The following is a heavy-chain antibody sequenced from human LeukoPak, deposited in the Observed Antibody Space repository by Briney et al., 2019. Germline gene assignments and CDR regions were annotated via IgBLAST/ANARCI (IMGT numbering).Heavy chain of an antibody. V-gene: IGHV4-4*07. CDR1: GGSISSYY. CDR2: IYTSGST. CDR3: AAGGYDSSGYSLFAFDI. Sequence: SETLSLTCTVSGGSISSYYWSWVRQPAGKGLEWVGRIYTSGSTNYNPSLKSRVTMSVDTSKNQFSLKLSSVTAADTAVYYCAAGGYDSSGYSLFAFDIWGQGTMVTASS. D-gene: IGHD3-22*01. J-gene: IGHJ3*02.